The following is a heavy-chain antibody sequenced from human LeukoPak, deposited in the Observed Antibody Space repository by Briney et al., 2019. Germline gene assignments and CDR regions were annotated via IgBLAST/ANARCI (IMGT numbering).Heavy chain of an antibody. CDR3: ARDFRYRDSSGYYSFDY. J-gene: IGHJ4*02. Sequence: GGSLRLSCAASGFTFTIYGMNWLRQAPGKGLEWVSYLSGRSDSIYYAESVKGRFTISRDNARNSLYLQMNSLRDEDMAVYYCARDFRYRDSSGYYSFDYWGQGTLVTVSS. D-gene: IGHD3-22*01. CDR1: GFTFTIYG. V-gene: IGHV3-48*02. CDR2: LSGRSDSI.